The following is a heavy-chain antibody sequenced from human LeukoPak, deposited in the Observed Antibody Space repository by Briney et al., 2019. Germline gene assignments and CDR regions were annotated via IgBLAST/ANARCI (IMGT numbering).Heavy chain of an antibody. CDR2: LSRRSSTI. V-gene: IGHV3-48*01. CDR3: ARAYGYYSPFDY. J-gene: IGHJ4*02. D-gene: IGHD2-15*01. Sequence: GGSLRLSCAASGFIFSDYNLHWVRQAPGRGLEWVSYLSRRSSTIYYADSLKGRITTSRDDATNSLYLQMNSLRGEDTAVYYCARAYGYYSPFDYWGQGTLVTVSS. CDR1: GFIFSDYN.